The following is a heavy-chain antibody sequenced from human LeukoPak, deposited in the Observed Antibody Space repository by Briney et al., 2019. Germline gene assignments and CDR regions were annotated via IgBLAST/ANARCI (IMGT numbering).Heavy chain of an antibody. CDR2: FDPEDGET. J-gene: IGHJ5*02. CDR3: ATVISPLGGDYVRGWFDP. Sequence: ASVKVSCKVSGYTLTELSMHWVRQAPGKGLEWMGGFDPEDGETIYAQKFQGRVTMTEDTSTDTAYMELSSLRSEDTAVYYCATVISPLGGDYVRGWFDPWGQGTPVTVSS. D-gene: IGHD4-17*01. CDR1: GYTLTELS. V-gene: IGHV1-24*01.